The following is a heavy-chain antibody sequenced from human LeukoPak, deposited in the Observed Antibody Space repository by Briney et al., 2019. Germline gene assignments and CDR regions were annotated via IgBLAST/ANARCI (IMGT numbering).Heavy chain of an antibody. D-gene: IGHD3/OR15-3a*01. J-gene: IGHJ4*02. CDR2: IIPIFGTA. V-gene: IGHV1-69*05. CDR3: SRADGGNLPLDT. CDR1: AGTFSSYA. Sequence: ASVKVSRKASAGTFSSYAISWVRQPPAQGLEWMGGIIPIFGTANYAQKFQGRVTITTDKSTSTAYLELRSISSEATAVYDCSRADGGNLPLDTWGQGTLVTVSS.